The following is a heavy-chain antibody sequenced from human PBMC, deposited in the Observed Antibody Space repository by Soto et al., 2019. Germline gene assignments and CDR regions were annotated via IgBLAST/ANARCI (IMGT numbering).Heavy chain of an antibody. CDR3: ARPLSIVLVSAFDI. CDR1: GYSFTTYW. D-gene: IGHD2-21*01. Sequence: PGESLKISCKGSGYSFTTYWIGWVRQMPGKGLEWMGTIYPGDSDTRYSPSFQGQVTISADKSISTAYLQWSSLKASDTAMYYCARPLSIVLVSAFDIWGQGTKVTVSS. V-gene: IGHV5-51*01. CDR2: IYPGDSDT. J-gene: IGHJ3*02.